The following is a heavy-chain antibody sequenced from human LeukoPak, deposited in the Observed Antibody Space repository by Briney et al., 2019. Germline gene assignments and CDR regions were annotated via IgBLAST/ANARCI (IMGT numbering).Heavy chain of an antibody. CDR3: AKDDSMITPSDFEF. CDR2: INTGGSST. J-gene: IGHJ4*02. CDR1: GVSFSTYW. V-gene: IGHV3-74*03. D-gene: IGHD3-16*01. Sequence: GGSLRLSCAASGVSFSTYWMHWVRQAPGMGLVWVSSINTGGSSTTYADSVKGRFTISRDNAKNTLYLQMNNLRAEDTATYYCAKDDSMITPSDFEFWGQGTLVTVSS.